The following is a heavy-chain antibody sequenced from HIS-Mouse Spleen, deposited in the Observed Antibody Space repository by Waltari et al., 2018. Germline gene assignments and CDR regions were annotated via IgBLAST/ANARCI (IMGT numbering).Heavy chain of an antibody. CDR1: GGSFSGYY. CDR3: ARGALRGSYYWGEYFQH. V-gene: IGHV4-34*01. D-gene: IGHD1-26*01. Sequence: QVQLQQWGAGLLKPSETLSLTCAVYGGSFSGYYWSWIRQPPGKGLEWIGEINHSGSTNSTPSLKSRVTISVDTSKNQFSLKLSSVTAADTAVYYCARGALRGSYYWGEYFQHWGQGTLVTVSS. J-gene: IGHJ1*01. CDR2: INHSGST.